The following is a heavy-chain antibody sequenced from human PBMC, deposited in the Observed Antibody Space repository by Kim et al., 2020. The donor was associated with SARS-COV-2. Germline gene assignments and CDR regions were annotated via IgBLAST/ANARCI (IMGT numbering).Heavy chain of an antibody. CDR1: GFTFSSYS. CDR2: ISSSSSYI. CDR3: ARDQLSGWYSM. V-gene: IGHV3-21*01. Sequence: GGSLRLSCAASGFTFSSYSMNWVRQAPGKGLEWVSSISSSSSYIYYADSVKGRFTISRDNAKNSLYLQMNSLRAEDTAVYYCARDQLSGWYSMWGQGTLVTVSS. J-gene: IGHJ4*02. D-gene: IGHD6-19*01.